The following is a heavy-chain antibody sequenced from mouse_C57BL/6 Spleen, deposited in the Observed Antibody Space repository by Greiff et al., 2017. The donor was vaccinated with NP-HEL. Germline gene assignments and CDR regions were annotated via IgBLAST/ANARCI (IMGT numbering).Heavy chain of an antibody. D-gene: IGHD1-1*01. Sequence: QVQLQQSGAELVRPGTSVKVSCKASGYAFSNYLIEWVKQRPGQGLEWIGEINPGSGGTNYNEKFKGKATLTADKSSSTAYMQLSSLTSEDSAVYFGASAPHYCVSRDFAYWGKGTLVTVAA. CDR3: ASAPHYCVSRDFAY. CDR1: GYAFSNYL. V-gene: IGHV1-54*01. CDR2: INPGSGGT. J-gene: IGHJ3*01.